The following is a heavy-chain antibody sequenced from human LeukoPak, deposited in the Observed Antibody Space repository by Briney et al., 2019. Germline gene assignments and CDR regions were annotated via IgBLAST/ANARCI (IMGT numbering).Heavy chain of an antibody. CDR3: ARLSPYAFYYYYYYMDV. CDR1: GYTFTSYG. V-gene: IGHV1-18*01. CDR2: ISAYNGNT. D-gene: IGHD4-17*01. J-gene: IGHJ6*03. Sequence: ASVKVSCKASGYTFTSYGISWVRQAPGQGLAWMGWISAYNGNTNYAQKLQGRVTMTTDTSTSTAYMELRSLRSDDTAVYYCARLSPYAFYYYYYYMDVWGKGTTVTVSS.